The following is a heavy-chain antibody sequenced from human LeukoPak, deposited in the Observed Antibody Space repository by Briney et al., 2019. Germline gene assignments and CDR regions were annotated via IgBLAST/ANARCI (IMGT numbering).Heavy chain of an antibody. J-gene: IGHJ3*02. D-gene: IGHD4-23*01. Sequence: GGSLRLSCAASGFTFSSDAMSWVRQAPGKGRGGVSAISGSGGSTYYADSVKGRFTISRDNSKNTLYLQMSSLRGDDTAVYYCARDRIYGGNSGALDIWGQGTLVTVSS. CDR3: ARDRIYGGNSGALDI. CDR2: ISGSGGST. CDR1: GFTFSSDA. V-gene: IGHV3-23*01.